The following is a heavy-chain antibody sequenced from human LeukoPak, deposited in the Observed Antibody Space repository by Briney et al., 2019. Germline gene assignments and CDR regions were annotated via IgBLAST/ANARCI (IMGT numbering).Heavy chain of an antibody. CDR1: GDSISSGSHY. V-gene: IGHV4-39*01. CDR2: IYYSGST. J-gene: IGHJ4*02. D-gene: IGHD1-20*01. Sequence: PSETLSLTCTVSGDSISSGSHYWSWIRQPPGKGLEWIANIYYSGSTYYNPSLKSRVTISVDTSKNQFSLKLSSVTAADTAVYYCARRSYNLGYFDYWGQGTLVTVSS. CDR3: ARRSYNLGYFDY.